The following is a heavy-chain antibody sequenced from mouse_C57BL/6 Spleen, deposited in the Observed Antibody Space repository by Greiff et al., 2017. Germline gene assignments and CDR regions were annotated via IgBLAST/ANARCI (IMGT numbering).Heavy chain of an antibody. D-gene: IGHD1-1*01. J-gene: IGHJ2*01. Sequence: QVQLQQPGAELVMPGASVKLSCKASGYTFTSYWMHWVKQRPGQGLEWIGEIDPSDSYTNYNQKFKGKSTLTVDKSSSTAYMQLSSLTSEDSAVYYCATGPSTVVAHFDYWGQGTTLTVSS. CDR3: ATGPSTVVAHFDY. CDR2: IDPSDSYT. CDR1: GYTFTSYW. V-gene: IGHV1-69*01.